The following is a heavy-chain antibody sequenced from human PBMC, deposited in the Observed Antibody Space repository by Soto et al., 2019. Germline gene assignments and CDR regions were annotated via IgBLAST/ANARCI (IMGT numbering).Heavy chain of an antibody. J-gene: IGHJ4*02. V-gene: IGHV3-23*01. D-gene: IGHD5-18*01. CDR2: ISGSGGST. CDR3: TRRPPPRRSPAMVAYYFDY. Sequence: GGSLRLSCAASGFTFSSYAMSWVRQAPGKGLEWVSAISGSGGSTYYADSVKGRFTISRDNSKNTLYLQMNSLRAEDTAVYYCTRRPPPRRSPAMVAYYFDYWGQGTLVTVSS. CDR1: GFTFSSYA.